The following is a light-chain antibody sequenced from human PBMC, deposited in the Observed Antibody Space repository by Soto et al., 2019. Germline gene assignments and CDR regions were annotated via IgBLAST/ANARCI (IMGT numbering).Light chain of an antibody. Sequence: DIVMTQSPDSLAVSLGERATINCRSSQTVLHGSNYLAWYQQKPGQPPKLLIYWASTRESGVPDRFSGSGSGTDFTLTISSLQAEDVAVYSCQQYYTTPVTFGQGTKVEIK. CDR1: QTVLHGSNY. J-gene: IGKJ1*01. V-gene: IGKV4-1*01. CDR2: WAS. CDR3: QQYYTTPVT.